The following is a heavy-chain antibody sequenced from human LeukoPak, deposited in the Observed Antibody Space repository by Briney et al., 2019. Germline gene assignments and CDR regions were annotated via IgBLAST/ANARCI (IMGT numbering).Heavy chain of an antibody. D-gene: IGHD2-2*01. J-gene: IGHJ4*02. Sequence: GGSLRLSCAASGFTFSHYAMHWVRQAPGKGLEWVAVIWYDGSHDTYTDSVKGRFTVSRGNFKNALHLQMNSLRVEDTAVYYCAKEGDYCSSSGCHKRGIDYWGQGTLVTVSS. CDR1: GFTFSHYA. CDR3: AKEGDYCSSSGCHKRGIDY. CDR2: IWYDGSHD. V-gene: IGHV3-33*06.